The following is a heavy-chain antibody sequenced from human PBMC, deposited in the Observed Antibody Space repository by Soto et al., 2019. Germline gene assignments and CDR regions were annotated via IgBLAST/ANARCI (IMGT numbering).Heavy chain of an antibody. CDR1: GFTFSRYW. V-gene: IGHV3-7*01. CDR3: ARILDRNYDFWSGNSFEY. Sequence: GGSLRLSCEASGFTFSRYWMSWVRQAPGKGLEWVSHIKHDGNEKNYVDSVKGRFTISRDNAKNSLYLQMNSLRAEDTAVYYCARILDRNYDFWSGNSFEYWGQGTMVTVYS. D-gene: IGHD3-3*01. CDR2: IKHDGNEK. J-gene: IGHJ4*02.